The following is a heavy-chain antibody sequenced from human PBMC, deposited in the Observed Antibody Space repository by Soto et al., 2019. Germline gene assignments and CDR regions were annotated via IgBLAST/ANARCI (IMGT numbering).Heavy chain of an antibody. CDR3: ARGSSSGSTFDY. J-gene: IGHJ4*02. D-gene: IGHD6-19*01. V-gene: IGHV3-30*19. CDR2: ISYDGSNK. CDR1: GGIFHGYG. Sequence: GSLRLSCAVPGGIFHGYGMHWVRQAPGKGLEWVAVISYDGSNKYYADSVKGRFTISRDNSKNTLYLQMNSLRAEDTAVYYCARGSSSGSTFDYWGQGTLVTVSS.